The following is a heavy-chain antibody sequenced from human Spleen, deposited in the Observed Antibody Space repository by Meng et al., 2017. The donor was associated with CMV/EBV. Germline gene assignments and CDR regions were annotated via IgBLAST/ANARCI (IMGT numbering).Heavy chain of an antibody. J-gene: IGHJ5*02. V-gene: IGHV1-69*05. CDR3: AIKGRDWFDP. D-gene: IGHD3-10*01. CDR1: GGSFSSYG. Sequence: YCKACGGSFSSYGISGVRQAPRQGLEWMGGIIPIFRIANYAQKFQDRVTITTDESTSTAFMELSSLKSEDTAVYYCAIKGRDWFDPWGQGTLVTVSS. CDR2: IIPIFRIA.